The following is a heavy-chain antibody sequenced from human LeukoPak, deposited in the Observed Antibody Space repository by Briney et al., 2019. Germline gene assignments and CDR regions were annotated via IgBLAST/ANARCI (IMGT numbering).Heavy chain of an antibody. CDR3: AKDAQRGFDYSHSLEY. D-gene: IGHD4-11*01. V-gene: IGHV3-33*06. CDR1: GFTHCYYG. CDR2: IWSDATEK. Sequence: GGSPGLSCGGPGFTHCYYGVHRGRPGPGQGLEGVAVIWSDATEKYYGDAVKGRFTMSRDNSRNTLYLQMHSLRAEDTAVYYCAKDAQRGFDYSHSLEYWGQGTLVTVSS. J-gene: IGHJ4*02.